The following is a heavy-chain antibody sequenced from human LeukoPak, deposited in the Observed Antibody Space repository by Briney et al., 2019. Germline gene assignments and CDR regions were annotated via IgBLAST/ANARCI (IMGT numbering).Heavy chain of an antibody. J-gene: IGHJ4*02. CDR3: AKAQLLGGDY. CDR1: GFTFSNYV. Sequence: GGSLRLSCAASGFTFSNYVMTWVRQAPGKGLEWVSAISGSGNSTYYADSVKGRFTISRDSSKNTLYLQMNSLRAEDTVVYYCAKAQLLGGDYWGQGTLVTVSS. V-gene: IGHV3-23*01. CDR2: ISGSGNST. D-gene: IGHD2-2*01.